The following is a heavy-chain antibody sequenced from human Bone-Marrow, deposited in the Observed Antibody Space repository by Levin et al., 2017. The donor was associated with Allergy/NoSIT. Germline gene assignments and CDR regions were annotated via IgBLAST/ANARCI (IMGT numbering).Heavy chain of an antibody. J-gene: IGHJ4*02. CDR1: GFVVSRNH. Sequence: ASETLSLTCAASGFVVSRNHMSWVRQAPGKGLEWLSVTYSGGSTFYRDSVKDRLTITRDNFKNTLYLQMRSLRAEDTGIYYCARDNFDTPGELDYWGQGTLVTVSS. V-gene: IGHV3-53*01. D-gene: IGHD1-20*01. CDR3: ARDNFDTPGELDY. CDR2: TYSGGST.